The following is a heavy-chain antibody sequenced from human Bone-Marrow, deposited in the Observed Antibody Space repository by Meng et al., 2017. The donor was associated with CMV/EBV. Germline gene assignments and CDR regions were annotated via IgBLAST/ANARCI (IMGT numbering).Heavy chain of an antibody. V-gene: IGHV1-69*05. CDR3: ARVSEGSSRNTYYYYHGMDV. CDR2: IIPIFGTA. D-gene: IGHD6-13*01. CDR1: GGTFSSYA. Sequence: SVKVSCKASGGTFSSYAISWVRQAPGQGLEWMGGIIPIFGTANYAQKFQGRVTITTDESTSTAYMELSSLRSEDTAVYYCARVSEGSSRNTYYYYHGMDVWGQGNTVTVSS. J-gene: IGHJ6*02.